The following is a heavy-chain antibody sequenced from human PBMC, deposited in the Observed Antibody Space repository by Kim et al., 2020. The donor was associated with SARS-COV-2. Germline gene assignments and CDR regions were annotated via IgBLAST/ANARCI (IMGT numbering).Heavy chain of an antibody. Sequence: AVAVKSRITINPDTSKNQFSLQLNSVTPEDTAVYYCARASIQLWFGAFDIWGQGTMVTVSS. D-gene: IGHD5-18*01. J-gene: IGHJ3*02. V-gene: IGHV6-1*01. CDR3: ARASIQLWFGAFDI.